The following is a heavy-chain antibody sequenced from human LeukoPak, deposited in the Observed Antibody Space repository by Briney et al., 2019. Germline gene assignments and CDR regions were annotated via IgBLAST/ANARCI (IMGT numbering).Heavy chain of an antibody. Sequence: GASVKVSCKASGYTFTGYYMHWVRQAPGQGLEWMGWINPNSGGTNYAQKFQGRVTMTRDTSISTAYMELSRLRSDDTAVYYCVRARGYDFPLGGYWGQGTLVTVSS. CDR2: INPNSGGT. CDR3: VRARGYDFPLGGY. D-gene: IGHD3-3*01. J-gene: IGHJ4*02. CDR1: GYTFTGYY. V-gene: IGHV1-2*02.